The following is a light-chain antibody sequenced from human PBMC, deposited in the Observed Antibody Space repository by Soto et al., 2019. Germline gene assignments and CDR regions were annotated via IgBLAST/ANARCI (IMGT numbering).Light chain of an antibody. V-gene: IGLV2-14*01. CDR3: SSYTTSSSYV. J-gene: IGLJ1*01. Sequence: QSVLTLPASVSGSPGQSITISCTGTISDVGGYIYVSWYQQHPGKAPKLMIYDVTSRPSGVSYRFSGSKSGNTASLTISGLQAEDEADYYCSSYTTSSSYVFGTGTKVTVL. CDR1: ISDVGGYIY. CDR2: DVT.